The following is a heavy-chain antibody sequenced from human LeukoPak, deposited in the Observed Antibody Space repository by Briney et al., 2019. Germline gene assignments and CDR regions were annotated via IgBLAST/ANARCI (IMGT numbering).Heavy chain of an antibody. CDR1: GGSFSGYY. J-gene: IGHJ4*02. CDR2: INHSGST. D-gene: IGHD6-19*01. V-gene: IGHV4-34*01. CDR3: ARGPIAVAGTRYFDY. Sequence: SETLSLTCAVYGGSFSGYYWSWIRQPPGKGLEWIGEINHSGSTNYNPSLKSRVTISVDTSKNQFSLKLSSVTAADTAVYYCARGPIAVAGTRYFDYWGQGTLVTVSS.